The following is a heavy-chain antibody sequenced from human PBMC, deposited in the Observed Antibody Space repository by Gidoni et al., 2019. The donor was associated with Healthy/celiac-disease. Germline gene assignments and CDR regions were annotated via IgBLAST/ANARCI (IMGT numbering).Heavy chain of an antibody. D-gene: IGHD5-12*01. CDR3: ATPIEQVCMVATCYWGY. CDR2: YNTNTGNP. J-gene: IGHJ4*02. V-gene: IGHV7-4-1*02. CDR1: GYTFTSNA. Sequence: QLQLVHSGSELQKPGAPVKVSCKASGYTFTSNAMHWVRQAPGQGLEWMGWYNTNTGNPTYAQCFRGRFVFSLDTSVSTEYLQISSIKAENTAVYYCATPIEQVCMVATCYWGYWGQGTLVTVSS.